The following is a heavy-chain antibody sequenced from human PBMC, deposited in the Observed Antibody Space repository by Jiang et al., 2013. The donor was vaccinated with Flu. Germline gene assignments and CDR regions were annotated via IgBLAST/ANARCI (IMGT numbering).Heavy chain of an antibody. J-gene: IGHJ4*02. CDR3: ARKYCSSTSCYYVDY. D-gene: IGHD2-2*01. CDR2: ISSSGSTI. CDR1: GFTFSDYY. Sequence: GLVKPGGSLRLSCAASGFTFSDYYMSWIRQAPGKGLEWVSYISSSGSTIYYADSVKGRFTISRDNAKNSLYLQMNSLRAEDTAVYYCARKYCSSTSCYYVDYWGQGTLVTVSS. V-gene: IGHV3-11*01.